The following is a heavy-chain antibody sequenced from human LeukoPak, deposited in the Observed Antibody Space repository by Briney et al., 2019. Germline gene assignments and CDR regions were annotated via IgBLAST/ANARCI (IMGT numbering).Heavy chain of an antibody. CDR2: IKSKTDGGTT. V-gene: IGHV3-15*01. CDR1: GFTFSNAW. D-gene: IGHD3-3*01. J-gene: IGHJ4*02. CDR3: LKDYDFWSGYDYFDY. Sequence: GGSLRLSCAASGFTFSNAWMSWVRQAPGKGPEWVGRIKSKTDGGTTDYAAPVKGRFTISRDDSKNTLYLQMNSLKTEDTAVYYCLKDYDFWSGYDYFDYWGQGTLVTVSS.